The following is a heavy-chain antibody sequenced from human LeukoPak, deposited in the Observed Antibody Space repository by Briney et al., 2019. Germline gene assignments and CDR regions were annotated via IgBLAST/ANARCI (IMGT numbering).Heavy chain of an antibody. D-gene: IGHD1-26*01. V-gene: IGHV3-74*01. CDR3: ARGRGGSYHY. CDR1: GFTCSNDW. Sequence: PGGSLRLSCAASGFTCSNDWMHWVRQAPGKGLVWVSRINTDGSTTTYADSVKGRFTISRDNAKNTLYLQMNSLRVEDTAVYYCARGRGGSYHYWGQGTLVTVSS. CDR2: INTDGSTT. J-gene: IGHJ4*02.